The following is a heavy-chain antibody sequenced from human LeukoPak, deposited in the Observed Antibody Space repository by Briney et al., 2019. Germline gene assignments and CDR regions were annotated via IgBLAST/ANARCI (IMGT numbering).Heavy chain of an antibody. Sequence: GGSLKISFKGSGYPFSSYWIGWVRPGPGKGLEWMGIIYPGDSDNRYSTSLQGQVTISVDTSIGTAYLQWSSLKASDTAIYYCARQNDFRLDYWGQGTLVTVSS. V-gene: IGHV5-51*01. J-gene: IGHJ4*02. D-gene: IGHD3-3*01. CDR1: GYPFSSYW. CDR3: ARQNDFRLDY. CDR2: IYPGDSDN.